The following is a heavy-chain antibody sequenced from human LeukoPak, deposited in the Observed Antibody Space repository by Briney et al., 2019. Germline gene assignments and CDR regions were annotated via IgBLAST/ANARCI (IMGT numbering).Heavy chain of an antibody. CDR1: GDSISNYY. CDR3: AKAFDYALDV. J-gene: IGHJ6*02. Sequence: SETLSLTCSVSGDSISNYYCNWIRQPPGKGLEWIGYVHYSGSTNHNPSLKSRVTTSVDTSKNQCSLRLSSVTAVDTAIYYCAKAFDYALDVWGQGTTVTVSS. CDR2: VHYSGST. V-gene: IGHV4-59*12.